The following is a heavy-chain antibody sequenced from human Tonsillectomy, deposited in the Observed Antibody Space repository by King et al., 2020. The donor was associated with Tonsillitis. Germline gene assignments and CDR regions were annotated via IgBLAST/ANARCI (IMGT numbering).Heavy chain of an antibody. CDR3: ARQKQSAGSFDH. CDR2: IYYSGST. J-gene: IGHJ4*02. D-gene: IGHD3-10*01. Sequence: QLQESGPGLVKPSETLSLTCTVPGGSISSNSYYWGWIRQPPGKGLEWIGSIYYSGSTYYNPSLKSRVTISVDTSKNQFSLKLSSVTAADTAVYYCARQKQSAGSFDHWGQGTLVTVSS. V-gene: IGHV4-39*01. CDR1: GGSISSNSYY.